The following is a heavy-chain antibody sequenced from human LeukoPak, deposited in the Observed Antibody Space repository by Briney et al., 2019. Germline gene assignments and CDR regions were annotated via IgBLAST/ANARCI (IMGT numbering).Heavy chain of an antibody. V-gene: IGHV4-4*07. CDR3: ARHIKRFGELYDDY. J-gene: IGHJ4*02. D-gene: IGHD3-10*01. CDR1: GGSISSYY. CDR2: IYTSGST. Sequence: SSETLSLTCTVSGGSISSYYWSWIRQPAGKGLEWIGCIYTSGSTNYNPSLKSRVTISVDTSKNQFSLKLSSVTAADTAVYYCARHIKRFGELYDDYWGQGTLVTVSS.